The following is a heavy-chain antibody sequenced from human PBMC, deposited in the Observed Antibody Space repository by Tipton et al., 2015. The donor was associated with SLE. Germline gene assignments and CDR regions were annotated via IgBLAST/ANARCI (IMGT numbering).Heavy chain of an antibody. CDR1: GGSFSGYY. CDR3: ARPGRPSNYVCYFDY. CDR2: INHSGST. J-gene: IGHJ4*02. D-gene: IGHD1-26*01. Sequence: TLSLTCAVYGGSFSGYYWSWIRQPPGKGLEWIGEINHSGSTNYNPSLKSRVTISVDTSKNQFSLKLSSVTAADTAVYYCARPGRPSNYVCYFDYWGQGTLVTVSS. V-gene: IGHV4-34*01.